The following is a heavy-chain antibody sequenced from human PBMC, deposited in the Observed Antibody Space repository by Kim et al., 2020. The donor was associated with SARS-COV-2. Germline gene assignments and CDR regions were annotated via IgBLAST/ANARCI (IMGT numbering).Heavy chain of an antibody. CDR3: ARGFRVGVTAPQS. CDR2: IYSGDKT. Sequence: GGSLRLSCAVSGFTVGSDHMSWVRQAPGKGLEWVSVIYSGDKTYYADSVKGRFTISRDNSRNTLYFQMDSLRVEDTAVYYCARGFRVGVTAPQSWGQGTLVTVSS. CDR1: GFTVGSDH. J-gene: IGHJ4*02. V-gene: IGHV3-53*01. D-gene: IGHD2-21*02.